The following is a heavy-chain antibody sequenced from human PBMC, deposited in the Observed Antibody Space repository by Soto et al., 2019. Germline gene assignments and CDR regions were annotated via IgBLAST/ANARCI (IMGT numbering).Heavy chain of an antibody. CDR1: GGSISSTNYY. Sequence: QVQLQESGPGLVKTSETLSLTCTVSGGSISSTNYYWGWIRQPPGKGLEWIGSIYYTGNTFYNPSLKSRGTLSADTSKNQFSLKVTSVTAADTAVYYCARHDFYGSGSYYRKGFYYYFGLDVWGQGTTVTVSS. J-gene: IGHJ6*02. CDR2: IYYTGNT. CDR3: ARHDFYGSGSYYRKGFYYYFGLDV. V-gene: IGHV4-39*01. D-gene: IGHD3-10*01.